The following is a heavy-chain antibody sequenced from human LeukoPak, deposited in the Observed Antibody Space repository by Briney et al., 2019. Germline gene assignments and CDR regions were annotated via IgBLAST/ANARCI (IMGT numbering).Heavy chain of an antibody. V-gene: IGHV4-59*01. CDR2: NYYSGSP. CDR3: ARFQSGKFDY. J-gene: IGHJ4*02. CDR1: GGSICSYY. Sequence: SETLSLTCTVSGGSICSYYWSWIRQPPGKGLEWIGYNYYSGSPNYNPSLKSRVTISVDTSKNQFSLKLSSATAADTAVYYCARFQSGKFDYWGQGTLVTVSS. D-gene: IGHD3-10*01.